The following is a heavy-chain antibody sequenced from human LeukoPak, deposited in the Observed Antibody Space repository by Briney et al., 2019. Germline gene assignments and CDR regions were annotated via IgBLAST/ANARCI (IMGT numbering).Heavy chain of an antibody. CDR2: INPSSGGT. J-gene: IGHJ4*02. CDR1: VYTFTGYY. V-gene: IGHV1-2*02. Sequence: GASVKVSCKASVYTFTGYYMHWVRQAPGQGLEWMGWINPSSGGTNYAQKFQGRVTMTRDTSISTAYMELSRLRSDDTAVYYCARVDIAARVPDYWGQGTLVTVSS. D-gene: IGHD6-6*01. CDR3: ARVDIAARVPDY.